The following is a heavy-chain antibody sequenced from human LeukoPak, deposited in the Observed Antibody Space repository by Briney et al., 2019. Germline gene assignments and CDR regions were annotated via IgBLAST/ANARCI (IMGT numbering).Heavy chain of an antibody. CDR1: GFTFSSYG. Sequence: GRSLRLSCAASGFTFSSYGMHWVRQAPGKGLEWVAVISYDGSNKYYADSVKGRFTISRDNSKNTLYLQMNSLRAEDTAVYYCAKDSKLRSYYYYNGMDVWGKGTTVTVSS. J-gene: IGHJ6*04. CDR2: ISYDGSNK. D-gene: IGHD4-17*01. CDR3: AKDSKLRSYYYYNGMDV. V-gene: IGHV3-30*18.